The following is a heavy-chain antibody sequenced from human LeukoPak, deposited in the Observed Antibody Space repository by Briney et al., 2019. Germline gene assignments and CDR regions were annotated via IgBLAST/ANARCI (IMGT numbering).Heavy chain of an antibody. CDR2: IKQDGSEK. CDR3: ARDGSVGGSDAFDI. J-gene: IGHJ3*02. Sequence: PGGSLRLSCAASGFTFSSYWMSWVRQAPGKGLEWVANIKQDGSEKYYVDSVKGRFTISRDNAKNSLYLQMNSLRAEDTAVYYCARDGSVGGSDAFDIWGQGTMVTVSS. CDR1: GFTFSSYW. D-gene: IGHD3-10*01. V-gene: IGHV3-7*01.